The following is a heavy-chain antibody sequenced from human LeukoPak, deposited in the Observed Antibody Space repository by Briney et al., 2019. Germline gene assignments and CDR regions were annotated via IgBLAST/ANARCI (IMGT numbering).Heavy chain of an antibody. CDR1: GFTFSRFA. CDR2: ISGTGSST. J-gene: IGHJ4*02. Sequence: GGSLRLSCVASGFTFSRFAMSWVRQAPGKGLEWVSGISGTGSSTYYTDSVKGRLTISRDNSKNTLYLQMHSLRADDTAVYYCAKKIKAAHYSSGCFDYWGQGALVTVSS. D-gene: IGHD6-19*01. CDR3: AKKIKAAHYSSGCFDY. V-gene: IGHV3-23*01.